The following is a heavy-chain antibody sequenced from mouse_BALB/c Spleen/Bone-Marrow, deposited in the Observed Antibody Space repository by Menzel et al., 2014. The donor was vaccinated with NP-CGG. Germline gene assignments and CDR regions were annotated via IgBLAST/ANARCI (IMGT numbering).Heavy chain of an antibody. V-gene: IGHV1-4*02. CDR3: AREEWSTGFAY. CDR1: GYTFTSYT. CDR2: INPSSGYT. J-gene: IGHJ3*01. D-gene: IGHD1-1*02. Sequence: QVQLQQSAAELARPGASVKMSCKASGYTFTSYTMHWVKQRPGQGLEWIEYINPSSGYTEYNQKFKDKTTLTADKSSSTAYMQLSSLTSEDSAVYYCAREEWSTGFAYWGQGTLVTVSA.